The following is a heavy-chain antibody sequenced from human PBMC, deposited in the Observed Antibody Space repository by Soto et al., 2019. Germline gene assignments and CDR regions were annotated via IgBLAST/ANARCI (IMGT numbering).Heavy chain of an antibody. J-gene: IGHJ5*01. V-gene: IGHV4-61*01. Sequence: PSGTLSVTCTVSGAALSSGCYFYTWFRKRPGTGLEWVGYIYYSWEQNYTGTPTSRVTISLNKCKSQFSLSLFSVTAADTAFYYCTGHQSDDNYFESWGQETMSTFSS. CDR2: IYYSWEQ. CDR1: GAALSSGCYF. D-gene: IGHD2-2*01. CDR3: TGHQSDDNYFES.